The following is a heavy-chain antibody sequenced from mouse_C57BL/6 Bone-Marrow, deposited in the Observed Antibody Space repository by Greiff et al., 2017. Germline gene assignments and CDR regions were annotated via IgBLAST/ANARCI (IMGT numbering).Heavy chain of an antibody. CDR1: GFTFSSYA. D-gene: IGHD2-3*01. CDR3: ARAPDGYYAY. V-gene: IGHV5-4*01. Sequence: EVQGVESGGGLVKPGGSLKLSCAASGFTFSSYAMSWVRQTPEKRLEWVATISDGGSYTYYPDNVKGRFTISRDNAKNNLYLQMSHLKSEDTAMYYCARAPDGYYAYWGQGTLVTVSA. J-gene: IGHJ3*01. CDR2: ISDGGSYT.